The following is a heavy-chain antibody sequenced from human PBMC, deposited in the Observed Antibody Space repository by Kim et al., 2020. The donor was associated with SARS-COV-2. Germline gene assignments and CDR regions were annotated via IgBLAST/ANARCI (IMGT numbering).Heavy chain of an antibody. D-gene: IGHD3-3*01. CDR2: IYPGDSDT. CDR1: GYSFTSYW. V-gene: IGHV5-51*01. Sequence: GESLKISCKGSGYSFTSYWIGWVRQMPGKGLEWMGIIYPGDSDTRYSPSFQGQVTISADKSISTAYLQWSSLKASDTAMYYCARGGFGVVITNRKPSGGWFDPWGQGTLVTVSS. J-gene: IGHJ5*02. CDR3: ARGGFGVVITNRKPSGGWFDP.